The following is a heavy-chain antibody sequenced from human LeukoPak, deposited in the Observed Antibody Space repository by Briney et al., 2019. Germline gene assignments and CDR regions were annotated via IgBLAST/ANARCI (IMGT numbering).Heavy chain of an antibody. V-gene: IGHV1-8*01. CDR1: GYTFTSYD. CDR2: MNPNSGNT. Sequence: ASVKVSCKASGYTFTSYDINWVRQATGQGLEWMGWMNPNSGNTGYAQKFQGRVTMTRNTSISTAYMELRSLRSDDTAMYYCARESYVYSRSPDDAFDIWGRGTLVTVSS. D-gene: IGHD6-6*01. J-gene: IGHJ3*02. CDR3: ARESYVYSRSPDDAFDI.